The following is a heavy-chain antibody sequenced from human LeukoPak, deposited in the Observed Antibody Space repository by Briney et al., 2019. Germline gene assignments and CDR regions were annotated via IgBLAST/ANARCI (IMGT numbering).Heavy chain of an antibody. CDR2: ISWNSGNI. D-gene: IGHD2/OR15-2a*01. J-gene: IGHJ6*03. CDR1: GFTFADYV. CDR3: AKDAYGGATFFYYMDV. V-gene: IGHV3-9*01. Sequence: GGSLRLSCAGSGFTFADYVMHWVRQTPGKGLEWVSGISWNSGNIAYADFVGGRFTNSRDNPKNSLSLQMNSLSDEDTAVYYCAKDAYGGATFFYYMDVWGKGTTVTVSS.